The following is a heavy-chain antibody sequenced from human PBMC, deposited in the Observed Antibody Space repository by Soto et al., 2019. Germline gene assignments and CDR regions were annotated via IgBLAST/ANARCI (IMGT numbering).Heavy chain of an antibody. CDR1: GFTFSSYA. J-gene: IGHJ6*03. D-gene: IGHD5-12*01. V-gene: IGHV3-23*01. CDR2: ISGSGGST. CDR3: ANMDYEGYSGYDYKGYYMDV. Sequence: GGSLRLSCAASGFTFSSYAMSWVRQAPGKGLEWVSAISGSGGSTYYADSVKGRFTISRDNSKNTLYLQMNSLRAEDTAVYYCANMDYEGYSGYDYKGYYMDVWGKGTTVTVSS.